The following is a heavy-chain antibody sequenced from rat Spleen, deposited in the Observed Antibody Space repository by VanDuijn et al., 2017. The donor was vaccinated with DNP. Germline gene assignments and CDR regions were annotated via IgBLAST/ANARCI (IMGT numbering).Heavy chain of an antibody. CDR1: GFTFSTAW. J-gene: IGHJ4*01. Sequence: EVQVLESGGGLVQPGNSLKLSCATSGFTFSTAWMYWYRQFPEKRLEWVARIKAKSNNYATDYTESVKGRFTISRDDSKSSIYLQMNNLKEEDTAIYYCAWRGTGLSYAMDAWGQGTSVTVSS. D-gene: IGHD4-1*01. CDR3: AWRGTGLSYAMDA. CDR2: IKAKSNNYAT. V-gene: IGHV6-6*01.